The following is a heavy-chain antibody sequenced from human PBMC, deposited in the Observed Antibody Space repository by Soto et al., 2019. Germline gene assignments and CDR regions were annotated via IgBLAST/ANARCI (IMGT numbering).Heavy chain of an antibody. D-gene: IGHD5-12*01. CDR1: GFXSSSYA. J-gene: IGHJ4*02. Sequence: GXLRLYCSSSGFXSSSYALHWVRHAPGKGLEYVSGIRGNGDPPFYADSVKGRFTISRDNSKNTLYLQMTSLRADDTAVYYCVKSRGGNNFDFFDWGQGALVTVSS. CDR3: VKSRGGNNFDFFD. CDR2: IRGNGDPP. V-gene: IGHV3-64D*06.